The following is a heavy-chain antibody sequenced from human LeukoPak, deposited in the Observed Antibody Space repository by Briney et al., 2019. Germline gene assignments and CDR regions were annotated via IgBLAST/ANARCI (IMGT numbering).Heavy chain of an antibody. V-gene: IGHV1-46*01. Sequence: ASVKVSCKASGYTFTSYYMHWVRQAPGQGLEWMGIINPSGGSTSYAQKFQGRVTMTRDMSTSTVYMELSSLRSEDTAVYYCARNSGSYRHFDYWGQGTLVTVSS. J-gene: IGHJ4*02. CDR2: INPSGGST. CDR1: GYTFTSYY. CDR3: ARNSGSYRHFDY. D-gene: IGHD1-26*01.